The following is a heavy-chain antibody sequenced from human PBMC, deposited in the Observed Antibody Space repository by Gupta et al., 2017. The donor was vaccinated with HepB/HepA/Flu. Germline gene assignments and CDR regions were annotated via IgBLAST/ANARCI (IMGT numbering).Heavy chain of an antibody. D-gene: IGHD5-12*01. J-gene: IGHJ4*02. CDR3: TRGSGYKAFDY. CDR2: TSNSGAT. CDR1: GGSISSSH. Sequence: QVQLQESGPGLVKPSETLSLTCTVSGGSISSSHWSWIRQPPGRGLEWIGYTSNSGATNYNPSLKSRVTISRDTSKNQFSLKLSSVTAADTAVYYCTRGSGYKAFDYWGQGTLVTVSS. V-gene: IGHV4-59*01.